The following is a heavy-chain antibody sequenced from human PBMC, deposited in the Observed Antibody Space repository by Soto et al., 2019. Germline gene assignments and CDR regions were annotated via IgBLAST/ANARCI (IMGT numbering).Heavy chain of an antibody. Sequence: GSLRLSCAASGFTFSSYAMSWVRQAPGKGLEWVSAISGSGGSTYYADSVKGRFTISRDNSKNTLYLQMSSLRAEDTAVYYCAKQGDFWSGYSFDYWGQGTLVTV. CDR2: ISGSGGST. J-gene: IGHJ4*02. V-gene: IGHV3-23*01. D-gene: IGHD3-3*01. CDR1: GFTFSSYA. CDR3: AKQGDFWSGYSFDY.